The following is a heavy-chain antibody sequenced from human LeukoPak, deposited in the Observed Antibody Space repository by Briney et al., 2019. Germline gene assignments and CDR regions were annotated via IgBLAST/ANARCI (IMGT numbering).Heavy chain of an antibody. J-gene: IGHJ4*02. CDR3: VRDGGYSSFDY. CDR2: IYNYGTT. Sequence: PSGTLSLTCAVSGDSFSSGGYSWSWIRQTPGKGLEWIGYIYNYGTTYYNPSLKSRLTISVDTSKNQFSLKLSSVTAADTAVYYCVRDGGYSSFDYWGQGTLVTVSS. D-gene: IGHD5-18*01. CDR1: GDSFSSGGYS. V-gene: IGHV4-30-4*07.